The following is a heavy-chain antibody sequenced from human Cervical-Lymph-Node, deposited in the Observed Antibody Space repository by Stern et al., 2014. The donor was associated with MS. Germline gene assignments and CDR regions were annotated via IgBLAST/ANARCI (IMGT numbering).Heavy chain of an antibody. J-gene: IGHJ4*02. CDR3: AKDIQLSY. CDR1: GFSFSSAA. D-gene: IGHD2/OR15-2a*01. Sequence: VHLVESGGGLVQPGGSLRLSCAASGFSFSSAAMTWVRLAPGKGLEWVSLIAVSAVNTYYADSVKGRFTISRDNSEDTLYLQMNNLRAEDTAVYYCAKDIQLSYWGQGTLVTVSS. V-gene: IGHV3-23*04. CDR2: IAVSAVNT.